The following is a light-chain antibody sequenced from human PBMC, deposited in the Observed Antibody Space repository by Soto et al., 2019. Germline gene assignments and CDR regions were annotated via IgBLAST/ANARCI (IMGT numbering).Light chain of an antibody. CDR1: SSDVGGYNY. Sequence: QSVLTQPASVSGSPGQSITISCTGTSSDVGGYNYVSWYQQHSGKAPKLMIYEVGYRPSGVSNRFSGSKSGNTASLTISGLQAEDEADYYCSSYTSSSTYVFGTGTKVTVL. J-gene: IGLJ1*01. CDR3: SSYTSSSTYV. CDR2: EVG. V-gene: IGLV2-14*01.